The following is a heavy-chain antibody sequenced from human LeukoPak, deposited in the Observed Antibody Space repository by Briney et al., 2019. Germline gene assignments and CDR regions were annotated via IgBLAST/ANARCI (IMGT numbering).Heavy chain of an antibody. J-gene: IGHJ4*02. CDR1: GFTFSSYA. CDR2: ISYDGSNK. Sequence: GRSLRLSCAASGFTFSSYAMHWVRQAPGKGLEWVAVISYDGSNKYYADSVKGRFTISRDNSKNTLYLQMNSLRAEGTAVYYCARGALGVFDSWGQGTLVTVSS. D-gene: IGHD3-16*01. V-gene: IGHV3-30*04. CDR3: ARGALGVFDS.